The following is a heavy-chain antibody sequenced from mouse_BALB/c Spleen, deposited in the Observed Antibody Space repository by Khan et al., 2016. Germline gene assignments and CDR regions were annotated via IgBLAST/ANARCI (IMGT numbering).Heavy chain of an antibody. CDR2: INPSNGRT. J-gene: IGHJ3*01. V-gene: IGHV1S81*02. D-gene: IGHD2-4*01. Sequence: QVQLKQSGAELVKPGASVKLSCKASGYTFTSYWMHWVKQRPGQGLEWIGEINPSNGRTNDNEKFKSKATLTVDKSSSTAFMQLSSLTSEYSAVYYCARSLYDYDGAYWGPGSLVTVSA. CDR3: ARSLYDYDGAY. CDR1: GYTFTSYW.